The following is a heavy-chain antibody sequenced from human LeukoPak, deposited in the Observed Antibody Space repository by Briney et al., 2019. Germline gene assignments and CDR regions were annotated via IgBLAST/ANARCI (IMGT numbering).Heavy chain of an antibody. CDR1: GYTFTGYY. CDR2: INPNSGGT. V-gene: IGHV1-2*02. CDR3: ARVFLRRRASDAFDI. Sequence: ASVKVSCKASGYTFTGYYMHWVRQAPGQGLEWMGWINPNSGGTNYAQQFQGRVTMTRDTSISTAYMELSRLRSDDTAVYYCARVFLRRRASDAFDIWGQGTMVTVSS. J-gene: IGHJ3*02.